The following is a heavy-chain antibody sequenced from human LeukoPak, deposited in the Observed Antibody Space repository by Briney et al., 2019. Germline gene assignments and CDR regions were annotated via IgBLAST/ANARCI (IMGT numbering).Heavy chain of an antibody. Sequence: HPGGSLRLSCAASGFTFSSYGMHWVRQAPGKGLEWVAFIRFDGSNKYYADSVKGRFTISRDNSKNTLYLQMNGLRAEDTAVYYCAKGNCGGDCYTYYYFYMDVWGKGTTVTSP. CDR2: IRFDGSNK. V-gene: IGHV3-30*02. J-gene: IGHJ6*03. CDR3: AKGNCGGDCYTYYYFYMDV. D-gene: IGHD2-21*02. CDR1: GFTFSSYG.